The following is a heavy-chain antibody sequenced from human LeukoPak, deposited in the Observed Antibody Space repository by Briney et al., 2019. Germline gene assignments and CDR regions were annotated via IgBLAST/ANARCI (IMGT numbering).Heavy chain of an antibody. J-gene: IGHJ6*03. D-gene: IGHD6-13*01. V-gene: IGHV4-34*01. CDR1: GGSFSGYY. CDR3: ARLGSSWGDIYYYYYYMDV. CDR2: INHSGST. Sequence: PSETLSLTCAVYGGSFSGYYWSWIRQPPGKGLEWIGEINHSGSTNYNPSLKSRVTISVDTSKNQFSLKLSSVTAADTAVYYCARLGSSWGDIYYYYYYMDVWGKGTTVTISS.